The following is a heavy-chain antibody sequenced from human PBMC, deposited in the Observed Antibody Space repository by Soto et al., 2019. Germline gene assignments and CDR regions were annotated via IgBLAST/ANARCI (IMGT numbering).Heavy chain of an antibody. Sequence: QLQLQESGPGLVKPSETLSLTCTVSGGSISSSSYYWGWIRQPPGKGLEWIGSIYYSGSTYYNPSLKSRVTISVDTSKNQFALKLSSVTAADTAVYYCARQRGITMIVEPGYFDLWGRGTLVTVSS. CDR2: IYYSGST. CDR1: GGSISSSSYY. V-gene: IGHV4-39*01. D-gene: IGHD3-22*01. CDR3: ARQRGITMIVEPGYFDL. J-gene: IGHJ2*01.